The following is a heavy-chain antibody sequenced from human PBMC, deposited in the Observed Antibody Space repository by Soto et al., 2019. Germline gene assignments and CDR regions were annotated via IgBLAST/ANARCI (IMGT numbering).Heavy chain of an antibody. J-gene: IGHJ3*02. CDR3: ARDARFYGSGSLDAFDI. Sequence: QVQLQQWGAGLLKPSETLSLTCAVYGGSFSGYYWSWIRQPPGKGLEWIGEINHSGSTNYNPSLKSRVTISVDTSKNQVSLKLSSVTAADTAVYYCARDARFYGSGSLDAFDIWGQGTMVTVSS. D-gene: IGHD3-10*01. CDR1: GGSFSGYY. CDR2: INHSGST. V-gene: IGHV4-34*01.